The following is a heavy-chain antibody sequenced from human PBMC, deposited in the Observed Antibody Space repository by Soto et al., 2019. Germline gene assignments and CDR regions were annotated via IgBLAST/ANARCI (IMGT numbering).Heavy chain of an antibody. CDR2: IKPDESEK. D-gene: IGHD4-4*01. CDR3: VRGGSNYDS. J-gene: IGHJ5*02. V-gene: IGHV3-7*01. Sequence: EVQLVESGGGLVQPGGSLRLSCTASGFTFSDSWMTWVRQAPGKGLEWVARIKPDESEKKYADSVKGRFSISRDNANNSMYLQMDSLRGEDTAVYYCVRGGSNYDSWGQGTLVTVSS. CDR1: GFTFSDSW.